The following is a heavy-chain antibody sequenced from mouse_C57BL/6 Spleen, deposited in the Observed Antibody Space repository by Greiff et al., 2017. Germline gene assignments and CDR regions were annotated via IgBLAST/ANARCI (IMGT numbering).Heavy chain of an antibody. Sequence: EVQLQQSGPELVKPGASVKISCKASGYSFTGYYMNWVKQSPEKSLEWIGEINPSTGGTTYNQKFKAKATLTVDKSSSTAYMQLKSLTSEDSAVYYCARGGYDVGYYFDYWGQGTTLTVSS. J-gene: IGHJ2*01. V-gene: IGHV1-42*01. CDR3: ARGGYDVGYYFDY. CDR2: INPSTGGT. D-gene: IGHD2-2*01. CDR1: GYSFTGYY.